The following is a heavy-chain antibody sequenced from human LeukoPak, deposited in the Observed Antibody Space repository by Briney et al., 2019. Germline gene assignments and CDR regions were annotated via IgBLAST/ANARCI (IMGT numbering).Heavy chain of an antibody. D-gene: IGHD2-2*01. CDR3: ARVHCSSTSCYRFDP. V-gene: IGHV4-30-4*08. J-gene: IGHJ5*02. Sequence: SQTLSLTCSVFGGSISSGDYYWTWIRQPPGKGLEWIGYIYYSGSTYYNPSLKSRVIISVDTSKNQFSLKLSSVTAADTAVYFCARVHCSSTSCYRFDPWGQGTLVTVSS. CDR2: IYYSGST. CDR1: GGSISSGDYY.